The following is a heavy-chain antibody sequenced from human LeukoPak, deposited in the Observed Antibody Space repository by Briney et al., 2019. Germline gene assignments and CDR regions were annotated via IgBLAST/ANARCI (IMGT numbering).Heavy chain of an antibody. J-gene: IGHJ3*02. CDR3: ARQDCSSSRCSNWAAFDI. V-gene: IGHV5-51*01. Sequence: GESLKISCKSSGYSFTSYWIGWVRQMPGKGLEWMGIIYPHDSDTRYNPSFQGQVTISADKSISTAYLQWSSLTASDTAIYYCARQDCSSSRCSNWAAFDIWGQGTMVTVSS. CDR1: GYSFTSYW. D-gene: IGHD2-2*01. CDR2: IYPHDSDT.